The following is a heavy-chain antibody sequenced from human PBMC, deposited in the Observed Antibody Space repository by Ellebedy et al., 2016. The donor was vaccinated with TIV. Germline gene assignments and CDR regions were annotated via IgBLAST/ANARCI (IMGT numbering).Heavy chain of an antibody. J-gene: IGHJ4*02. CDR1: GGSISSYY. D-gene: IGHD6-13*01. CDR2: IYYSGST. Sequence: SETLSLTXTVSGGSISSYYWSWIRQPPGKGLEWIGYIYYSGSTNYNPSLKSRVTISVDTSKNQFSLKLSSVTAADTAVYYCARGGSSRWYFDYWGQGTLVTVSS. CDR3: ARGGSSRWYFDY. V-gene: IGHV4-59*13.